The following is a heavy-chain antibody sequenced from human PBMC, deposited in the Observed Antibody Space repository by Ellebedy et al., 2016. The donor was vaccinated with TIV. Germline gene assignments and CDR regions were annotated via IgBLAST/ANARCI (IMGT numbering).Heavy chain of an antibody. V-gene: IGHV4-59*01. CDR1: AGSLRPYY. CDR3: ARVGTDLVTVEEYYYYMDV. D-gene: IGHD2/OR15-2a*01. J-gene: IGHJ6*03. CDR2: AYYSGST. Sequence: SETLSLTCVVSAGSLRPYYWTWIRQSPGRGLEWIGYAYYSGSTDYNPSLESRVTISVDSSKNQISLRLTSVTAADTAVYYCARVGTDLVTVEEYYYYMDVWGKGTTVTVSS.